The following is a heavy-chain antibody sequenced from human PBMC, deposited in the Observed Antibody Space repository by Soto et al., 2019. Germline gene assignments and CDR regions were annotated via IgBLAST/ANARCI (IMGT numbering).Heavy chain of an antibody. CDR3: ARTEIFGVVYNWFDP. J-gene: IGHJ5*02. D-gene: IGHD3-3*01. CDR1: GYTFTSYA. V-gene: IGHV1-3*01. Sequence: QVQLVQSGAAVKKPGASVKVSCKASGYTFTSYAMHWVRQAPGQRLEWMGWINAGNGNTKYSQKFQGRVTITRDTSASTAYMELSSMRSEDTAVYYCARTEIFGVVYNWFDPWGQGTLVTVSS. CDR2: INAGNGNT.